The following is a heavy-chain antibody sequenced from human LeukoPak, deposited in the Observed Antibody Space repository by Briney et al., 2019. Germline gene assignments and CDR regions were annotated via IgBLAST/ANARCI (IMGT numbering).Heavy chain of an antibody. V-gene: IGHV1-8*01. CDR1: GYTFTSYD. CDR3: ARVWWEGDAFDI. CDR2: MNPNSGNT. J-gene: IGHJ3*02. D-gene: IGHD1-26*01. Sequence: ASVKVSCKASGYTFTSYDINWVRQATGQGLEWMGWMNPNSGNTGYAQKFQGRVTMTRNTSISTAYMELSSLRSEDTAVYYCARVWWEGDAFDIWGQGTMVTVSS.